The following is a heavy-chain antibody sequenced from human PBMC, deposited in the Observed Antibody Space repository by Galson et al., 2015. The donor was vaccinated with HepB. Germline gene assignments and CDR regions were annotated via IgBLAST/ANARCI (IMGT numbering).Heavy chain of an antibody. CDR3: ANDQRPNGVFDPFDL. CDR2: ITGGSAK. V-gene: IGHV3-23*01. Sequence: SLRLSCAASGFNFGAYAISWVRQAPGRGLEWVSGITGGSAKYYAESVKGRFTVSRDNSNNIVYLQMDTRRVEDSAMYYCANDQRPNGVFDPFDLWGQGTLVTVSS. J-gene: IGHJ5*02. CDR1: GFNFGAYA. D-gene: IGHD2-8*01.